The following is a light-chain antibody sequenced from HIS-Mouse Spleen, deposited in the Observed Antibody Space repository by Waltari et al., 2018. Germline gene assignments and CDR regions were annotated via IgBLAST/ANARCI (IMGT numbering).Light chain of an antibody. CDR2: KDS. Sequence: SYELPQPPSVSVSPGQTARITCTGDALPKQYAYWYQQKPGQAPVLVIYKDSERPSGSPERFSGSSSGTTVTLTSSGVQAEDEADYYCQSADSSGTYSVVFGGGTKLTVL. J-gene: IGLJ2*01. CDR3: QSADSSGTYSVV. CDR1: ALPKQY. V-gene: IGLV3-25*03.